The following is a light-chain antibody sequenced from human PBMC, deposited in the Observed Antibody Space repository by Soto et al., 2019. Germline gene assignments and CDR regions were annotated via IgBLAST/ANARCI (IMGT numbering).Light chain of an antibody. CDR3: QQRNSYPRT. V-gene: IGKV1-9*01. Sequence: DIQLTQSPSFLSASVGDRVTITCRASQGINIFLAWFQQKPGKAHNLLISAASTLESGVPSMFSGSGSETEFTLTITSLQPEYSATYYCQQRNSYPRTFGQGTKVEIK. CDR2: AAS. CDR1: QGINIF. J-gene: IGKJ2*01.